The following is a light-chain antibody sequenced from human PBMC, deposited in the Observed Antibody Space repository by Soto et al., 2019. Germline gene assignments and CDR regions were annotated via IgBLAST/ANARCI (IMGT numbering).Light chain of an antibody. V-gene: IGKV3-15*01. CDR3: QQYNNWPFT. CDR1: QSVSSD. CDR2: GAS. Sequence: EIVMTQSPATLSVSPGERATLSCRASQSVSSDLAWYQQKPGQAPRLLIYGASTRATGLPARFSGSGSGTEFTLTISGLHSEDFAVYYCQQYNNWPFTFGPGTKVDIK. J-gene: IGKJ3*01.